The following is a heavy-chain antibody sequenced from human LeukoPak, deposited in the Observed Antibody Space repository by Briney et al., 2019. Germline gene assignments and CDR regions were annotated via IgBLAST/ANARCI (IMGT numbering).Heavy chain of an antibody. CDR2: IGSSSSYI. CDR3: ARKVEDNWERFFDY. D-gene: IGHD1-20*01. Sequence: GGSLRLSCAASGFTFSSYSMNWVRQAPGKGLEWVSSIGSSSSYIYYADSVKGRFTISRDNAKNSLYLQMNSLRAEDTAVYYCARKVEDNWERFFDYWGQGTLVTVSS. V-gene: IGHV3-21*01. J-gene: IGHJ4*02. CDR1: GFTFSSYS.